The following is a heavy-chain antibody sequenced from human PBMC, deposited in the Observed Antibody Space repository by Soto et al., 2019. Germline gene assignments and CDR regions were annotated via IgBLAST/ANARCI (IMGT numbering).Heavy chain of an antibody. CDR2: IWYDGSNK. D-gene: IGHD3-10*01. CDR3: AGGGGPFDY. V-gene: IGHV3-33*01. J-gene: IGHJ4*02. CDR1: GFTFSSYG. Sequence: QVQLVESGGGVVQPGRSLRLSCAASGFTFSSYGMHWVRQAPGKGLEWVAVIWYDGSNKYYADSVKGRFIISRDNSKNSLYLQMNSLRAEDTAVYYCAGGGGPFDYWGQGTLVTVSS.